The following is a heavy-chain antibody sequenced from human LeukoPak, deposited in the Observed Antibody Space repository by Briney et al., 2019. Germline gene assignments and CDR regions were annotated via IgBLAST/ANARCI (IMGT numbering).Heavy chain of an antibody. CDR2: IIPIFGTA. V-gene: IGHV1-69*13. J-gene: IGHJ4*02. Sequence: VASVKVSCKASGGTFSSYAISWVRQAPGQGLEWMGGIIPIFGTANYAQKFQGRVTITADESTSTAYMELSSLRSEDTAVYYCARGVEAGLAYCGGDCYSYHLINRGQGTLVTVSS. CDR1: GGTFSSYA. CDR3: ARGVEAGLAYCGGDCYSYHLIN. D-gene: IGHD2-21*02.